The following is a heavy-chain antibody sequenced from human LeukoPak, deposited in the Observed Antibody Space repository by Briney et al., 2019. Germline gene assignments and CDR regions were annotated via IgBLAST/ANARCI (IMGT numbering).Heavy chain of an antibody. CDR2: IYFSGNT. V-gene: IGHV4-39*07. CDR1: RGSVNSNSYY. CDR3: ARDHEVSSWSFDY. D-gene: IGHD6-13*01. J-gene: IGHJ4*02. Sequence: SETLSLTCTVSRGSVNSNSYYWGWIRPPPGKGLEWIGTIYFSGNTYYNPSLESRVTISVDTSKNQFSLKLTSVTAADTAVYYCARDHEVSSWSFDYWGQGNLVTVSS.